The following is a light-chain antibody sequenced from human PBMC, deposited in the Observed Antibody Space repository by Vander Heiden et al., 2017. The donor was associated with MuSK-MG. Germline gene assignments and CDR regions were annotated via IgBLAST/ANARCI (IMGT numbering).Light chain of an antibody. CDR2: DAS. CDR3: QQRSLWHPGAR. J-gene: IGKJ1*01. Sequence: EIVLTQSPVTLSLSPGERATLSCRASQNINNYLAWYQQKPCQAPRLLIFDASNRATGIPARFSGSGYGTDFILTISSLDPEDFAIYFCQQRSLWHPGARFGQGTKVEIK. V-gene: IGKV3-11*01. CDR1: QNINNY.